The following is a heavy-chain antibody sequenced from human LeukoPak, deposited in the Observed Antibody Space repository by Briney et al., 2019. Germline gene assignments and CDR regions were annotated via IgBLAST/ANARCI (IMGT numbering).Heavy chain of an antibody. CDR1: GGSIDSYY. Sequence: SETLSLTCTVSGGSIDSYYWSWIRQPPGKGLEWIGYIYYTGSTEYHPSLKSRVTISLDTSKSQFSLKLTSVTAADTAVHYCARVYQSAEYYFDYWGQGNLVSVSS. J-gene: IGHJ4*02. D-gene: IGHD2-2*01. V-gene: IGHV4-59*01. CDR2: IYYTGST. CDR3: ARVYQSAEYYFDY.